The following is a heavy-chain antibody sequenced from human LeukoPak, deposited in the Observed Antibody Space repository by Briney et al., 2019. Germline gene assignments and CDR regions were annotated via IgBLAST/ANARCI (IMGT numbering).Heavy chain of an antibody. V-gene: IGHV1-18*01. D-gene: IGHD2-2*01. CDR2: ISTYNGNT. CDR3: ARDSSTIWPEYNWFDP. Sequence: ASVKVSCKASGYSFTNYGIIWVRQAPGQGLEWMGWISTYNGNTNYAQNLQDRVTMTTDTSTNTADMELRNLRFDDTAVYYCARDSSTIWPEYNWFDPWGQGTLVTVSS. CDR1: GYSFTNYG. J-gene: IGHJ5*02.